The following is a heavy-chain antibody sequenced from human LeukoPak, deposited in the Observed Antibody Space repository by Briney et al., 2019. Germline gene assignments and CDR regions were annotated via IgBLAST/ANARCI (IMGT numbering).Heavy chain of an antibody. J-gene: IGHJ4*02. CDR2: ISAYNGNT. Sequence: ASVKVSCKASGYTFTSYGISWVRQAPGQGLEWMGWISAYNGNTNYAQKFQGRVTMTRNTSISTAYMELSSLRSEDTAVYYCARGRSKKSTSCYFHYWGQGTLVTVSS. D-gene: IGHD2-2*01. CDR1: GYTFTSYG. CDR3: ARGRSKKSTSCYFHY. V-gene: IGHV1-18*01.